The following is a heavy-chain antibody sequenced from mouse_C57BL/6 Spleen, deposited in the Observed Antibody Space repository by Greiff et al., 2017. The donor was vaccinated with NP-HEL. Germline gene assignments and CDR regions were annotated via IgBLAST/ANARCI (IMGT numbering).Heavy chain of an antibody. J-gene: IGHJ4*01. Sequence: ESGPGLVKPSQSLSLTCSVTGYSITSGYYWNWIRQFPGNKLEWMGYISYDGSNNYNPSLKNRISITRDTTKNQFFLKLNSLTTEDTATYYCARGIYYGNYVDAMDYWGQGTSVTVSS. V-gene: IGHV3-6*01. CDR3: ARGIYYGNYVDAMDY. CDR2: ISYDGSN. D-gene: IGHD2-1*01. CDR1: GYSITSGYY.